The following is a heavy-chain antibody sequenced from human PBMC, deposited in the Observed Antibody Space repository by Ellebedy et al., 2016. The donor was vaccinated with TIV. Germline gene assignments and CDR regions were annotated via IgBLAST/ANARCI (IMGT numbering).Heavy chain of an antibody. CDR2: ISGSGGST. D-gene: IGHD3-9*01. J-gene: IGHJ4*02. V-gene: IGHV3-23*01. CDR3: AKFPMRDILTGYYSDYFDY. Sequence: RGGSLRLSCAASGFTFSSYAMSWVRQAPGKGLEWVSAISGSGGSTYSADSVKGRFTISRDNSKTTLYLQMNSLRAEDTAVYYCAKFPMRDILTGYYSDYFDYWGQGTLVTVSS. CDR1: GFTFSSYA.